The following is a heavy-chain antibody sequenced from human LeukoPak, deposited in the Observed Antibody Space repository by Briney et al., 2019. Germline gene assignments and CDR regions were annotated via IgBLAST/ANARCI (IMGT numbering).Heavy chain of an antibody. Sequence: PGGSLRLSCAGSGFTFSRHWMHWVRQVPGKGLVWVSRMNSDGSSTSYADSVEGRFIISRDNAKNTLYLQMNSLRAEDTAVYYCTSDTVDTAVGIDYWGQGTLVTVSS. J-gene: IGHJ4*02. CDR3: TSDTVDTAVGIDY. CDR1: GFTFSRHW. V-gene: IGHV3-74*01. CDR2: MNSDGSST. D-gene: IGHD5-18*01.